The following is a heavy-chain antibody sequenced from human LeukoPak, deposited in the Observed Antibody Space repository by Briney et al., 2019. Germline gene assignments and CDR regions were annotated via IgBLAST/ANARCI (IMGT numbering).Heavy chain of an antibody. D-gene: IGHD1-26*01. CDR1: GFIVSNSY. J-gene: IGHJ4*02. CDR2: IRSKADGGTT. V-gene: IGHV3-15*01. Sequence: GGSLRLSCAASGFIVSNSYMSWVRQAPGKGLEWVGRIRSKADGGTTDYAAPVKGRFTISRDDSKNTLSLQMNSLKTEDTAVYYCSTGGSYYEGFDSWGQGTLVTVSS. CDR3: STGGSYYEGFDS.